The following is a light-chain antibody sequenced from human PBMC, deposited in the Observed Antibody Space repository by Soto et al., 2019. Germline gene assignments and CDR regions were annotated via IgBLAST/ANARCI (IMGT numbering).Light chain of an antibody. V-gene: IGLV2-8*01. Sequence: QSFLTQPPSASGSPGQSVAISCTGTSSDVGGYNYVSWYQQHPGKAPKLMIYEVNKRPSGVPDRFSGSKSGNTASLTVSGLQAEDEADYYCSSYAGSSNVFGTGIKVTVL. J-gene: IGLJ1*01. CDR3: SSYAGSSNV. CDR1: SSDVGGYNY. CDR2: EVN.